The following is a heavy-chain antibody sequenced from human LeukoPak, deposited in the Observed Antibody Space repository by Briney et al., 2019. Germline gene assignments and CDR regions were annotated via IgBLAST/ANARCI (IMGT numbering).Heavy chain of an antibody. CDR1: GGTFSSYA. D-gene: IGHD6-6*01. Sequence: SVKVSCKASGGTFSSYAISWVRQAPGQGLEWMGGIIPIFGTANYAQKFQGRVTITADKSTSTAYMELSSPRSEDTAVYYCARGPDSSSVWFDPWGQGTLVTVSS. CDR3: ARGPDSSSVWFDP. V-gene: IGHV1-69*06. CDR2: IIPIFGTA. J-gene: IGHJ5*02.